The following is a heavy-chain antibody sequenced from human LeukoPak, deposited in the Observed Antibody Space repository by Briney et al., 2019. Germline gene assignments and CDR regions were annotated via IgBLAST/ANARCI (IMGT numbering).Heavy chain of an antibody. CDR3: AKDRYSRGYFD. CDR1: GFTFSSYA. CDR2: ISYDGSNK. V-gene: IGHV3-30*04. D-gene: IGHD3-22*01. Sequence: GRSLRLSCAASGFTFSSYAMHWVRQAPGKGLEWVAVISYDGSNKYYADSIQGRFTISRDNSKNTLYLQMNSLRAEDTAIYYCAKDRYSRGYFDWGQGTLVTVSS. J-gene: IGHJ4*02.